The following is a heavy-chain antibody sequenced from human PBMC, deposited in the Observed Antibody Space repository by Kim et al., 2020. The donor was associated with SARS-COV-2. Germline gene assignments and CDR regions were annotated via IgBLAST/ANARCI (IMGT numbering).Heavy chain of an antibody. V-gene: IGHV3-30*02. D-gene: IGHD4-17*01. Sequence: KGRFTISRDNSKNTLYLQMNSLRAEDTAVYYCAEGGPTTVTTFYYYGMDVWGQGTTVTVSS. CDR3: AEGGPTTVTTFYYYGMDV. J-gene: IGHJ6*02.